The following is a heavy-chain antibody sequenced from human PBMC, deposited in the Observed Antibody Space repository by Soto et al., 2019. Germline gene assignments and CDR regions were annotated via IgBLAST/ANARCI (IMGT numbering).Heavy chain of an antibody. V-gene: IGHV3-21*01. J-gene: IGHJ6*02. D-gene: IGHD3-10*01. CDR3: ARWGSGVEDYYYYGMDV. Sequence: GGSLRLSCAASGFTFSSYAMHWVRQAPGKGLEWVSSISSSSSYIYYADSVKGRFTISRDNAKNSLYLQMNSLRAEDTAVYYCARWGSGVEDYYYYGMDVWGQGTTVTVSS. CDR1: GFTFSSYA. CDR2: ISSSSSYI.